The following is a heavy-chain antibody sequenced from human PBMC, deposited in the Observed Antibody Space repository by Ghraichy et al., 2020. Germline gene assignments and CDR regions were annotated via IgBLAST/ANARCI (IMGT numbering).Heavy chain of an antibody. CDR1: GGSISSGGYS. CDR2: IYHSGST. V-gene: IGHV4-30-2*01. CDR3: ARGPRDSSGYYLYYYYGMDV. D-gene: IGHD3-22*01. Sequence: SETLSLTCAVSGGSISSGGYSWSWIRQPPGKGLEWIGYIYHSGSTYYNPSLKSRVTISVDRSKNQFSLKLSSVTAADTAVYYCARGPRDSSGYYLYYYYGMDVWGQGTTVTVSS. J-gene: IGHJ6*02.